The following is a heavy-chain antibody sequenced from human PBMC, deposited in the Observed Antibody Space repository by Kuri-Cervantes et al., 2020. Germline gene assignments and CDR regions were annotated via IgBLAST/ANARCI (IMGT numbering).Heavy chain of an antibody. CDR1: GDSVSSNSAA. J-gene: IGHJ6*03. CDR3: ARWASRWVIAAVGVPNSNYYYYMDV. CDR2: TYYRSKWYN. Sequence: SETLSLTCAISGDSVSSNSAAWNWIRQSPSRGLEWLGRTYYRSKWYNDYAVSVKSRITINPDTSKNQFSLQLNSVTPEDTAVYYCARWASRWVIAAVGVPNSNYYYYMDVWGKGTTVTVSS. D-gene: IGHD6-13*01. V-gene: IGHV6-1*01.